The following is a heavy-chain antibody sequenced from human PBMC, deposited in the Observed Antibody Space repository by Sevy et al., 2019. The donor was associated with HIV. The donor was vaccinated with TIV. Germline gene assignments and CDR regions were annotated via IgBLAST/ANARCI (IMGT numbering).Heavy chain of an antibody. Sequence: GGSLRLSCAASGFTFSSYAMNWVRQAPGKGLEWVAFVRYDGSNKYYADSVKGRFTISRDNSKNTLYLQMNSLRAEDTAVYYCAKGSSNYPYYYGMDVWGQGTTVTVSS. J-gene: IGHJ6*02. CDR1: GFTFSSYA. V-gene: IGHV3-30*02. CDR3: AKGSSNYPYYYGMDV. CDR2: VRYDGSNK. D-gene: IGHD4-4*01.